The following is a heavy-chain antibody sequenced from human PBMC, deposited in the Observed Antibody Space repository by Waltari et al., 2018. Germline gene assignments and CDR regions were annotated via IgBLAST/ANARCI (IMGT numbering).Heavy chain of an antibody. J-gene: IGHJ3*02. CDR2: IMDNSNYI. D-gene: IGHD2-15*01. CDR3: ARCGGGTCYQSGAFDI. V-gene: IGHV3-21*01. CDR1: GFTFSTYS. Sequence: EVQLVESGGGLVKPGGPLRLSCAASGFTFSTYSMVWLRQAPGKGLEWVSSIMDNSNYIYYADSVKGRFTISRDNTRNSLYLQMNSLRAEDTALYFCARCGGGTCYQSGAFDIWGQGTTVTVSS.